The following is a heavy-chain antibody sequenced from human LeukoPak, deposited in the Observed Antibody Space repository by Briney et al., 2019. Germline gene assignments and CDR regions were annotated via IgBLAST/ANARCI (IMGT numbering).Heavy chain of an antibody. D-gene: IGHD5-12*01. CDR3: AKSTKVATTRGYFDY. CDR1: GFTFSSYA. J-gene: IGHJ4*02. CDR2: ISGSGGST. Sequence: GGSLRLSCAASGFTFSSYAMSWVRQAPGKGLEWVSAISGSGGSTYYADSVKGRFTISRDNSKNTPYLQMNSLRAEDTAVYYCAKSTKVATTRGYFDYWGQGTLVTVSS. V-gene: IGHV3-23*01.